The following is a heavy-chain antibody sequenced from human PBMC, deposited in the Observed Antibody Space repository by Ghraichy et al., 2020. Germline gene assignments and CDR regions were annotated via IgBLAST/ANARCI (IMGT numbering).Heavy chain of an antibody. D-gene: IGHD3-9*01. Sequence: ASVKVSCKASGYTFTSYGISWVRQAPGQGLEWMGWISAYNGNTNYAQKLQGRVTMTKDTSTSTAYMELRSLRSDDTAVYYCARVPPDYDILTGYLPVYFDYWGQGTLVTVSS. CDR1: GYTFTSYG. J-gene: IGHJ4*02. V-gene: IGHV1-18*01. CDR3: ARVPPDYDILTGYLPVYFDY. CDR2: ISAYNGNT.